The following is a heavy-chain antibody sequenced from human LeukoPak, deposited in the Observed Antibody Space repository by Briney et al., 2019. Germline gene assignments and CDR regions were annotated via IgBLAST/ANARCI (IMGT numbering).Heavy chain of an antibody. CDR1: GFTFSSYA. CDR3: ARDLSGVTGYTYGRGIDY. CDR2: IKKDGSEK. J-gene: IGHJ4*02. Sequence: GGSLRLSCAASGFTFSSYAMSWVRQAPAKGLEWVANIKKDGSEKNYVDSVKGRFTISRDNAKTSLYLQMNSLRVEDTAVYYCARDLSGVTGYTYGRGIDYWGQGTLVTVSS. V-gene: IGHV3-7*01. D-gene: IGHD5-18*01.